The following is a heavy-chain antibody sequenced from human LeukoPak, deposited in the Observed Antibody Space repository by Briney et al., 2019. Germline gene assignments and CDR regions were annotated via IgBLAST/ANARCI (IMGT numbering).Heavy chain of an antibody. CDR3: ARGGVTFNYFDY. V-gene: IGHV1-18*01. CDR2: ISAYNGNT. D-gene: IGHD3-16*01. Sequence: GASVKVSCKASGYTFTSYGINWMRQAPGQGLEWMGWISAYNGNTNYAQKLQGRVTMTTDTSTNTAYMELRGLRSDDTAVYYCARGGVTFNYFDYWGQGTLVTVSS. J-gene: IGHJ4*02. CDR1: GYTFTSYG.